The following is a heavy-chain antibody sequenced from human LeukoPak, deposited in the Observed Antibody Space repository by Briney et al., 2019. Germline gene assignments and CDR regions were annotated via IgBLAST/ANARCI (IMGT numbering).Heavy chain of an antibody. D-gene: IGHD2-15*01. Sequence: HPGGSLRLSCAASGFTFSSYAMSWVRQAPGKGLEWVSAISGSGGSTYYADSVKGRFTISRDNSKNTLYLQMNSLRAEDTAVYYCAKDTLTRSVVVAALFDYWGQGTLVTVSS. CDR3: AKDTLTRSVVVAALFDY. CDR1: GFTFSSYA. CDR2: ISGSGGST. V-gene: IGHV3-23*01. J-gene: IGHJ4*02.